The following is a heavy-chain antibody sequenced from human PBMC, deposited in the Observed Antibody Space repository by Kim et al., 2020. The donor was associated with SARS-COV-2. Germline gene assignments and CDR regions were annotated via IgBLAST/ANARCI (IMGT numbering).Heavy chain of an antibody. V-gene: IGHV1-46*01. Sequence: YAQKFQGRVTMTRDTSTSTVYMELSSLRSEDTAVYYCARDLSGYYYYGMDVWGQGTTVTVSS. J-gene: IGHJ6*02. D-gene: IGHD1-26*01. CDR3: ARDLSGYYYYGMDV.